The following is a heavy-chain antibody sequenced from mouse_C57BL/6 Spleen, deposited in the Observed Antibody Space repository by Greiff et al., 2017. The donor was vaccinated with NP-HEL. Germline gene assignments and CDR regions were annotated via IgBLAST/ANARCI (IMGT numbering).Heavy chain of an antibody. J-gene: IGHJ2*01. Sequence: QVQLQQPGAELVMPGASVKLSCKASGYTFTSYWMHWVKQRPGQGLEWIGEIDPSDSYTNYNQKFKGKSTLTVDKSSSTAYMQLSSLTSEDSAVYYCAREVDYAKYFDYWGQGTTLTVSS. CDR2: IDPSDSYT. CDR3: AREVDYAKYFDY. D-gene: IGHD1-1*01. CDR1: GYTFTSYW. V-gene: IGHV1-69*01.